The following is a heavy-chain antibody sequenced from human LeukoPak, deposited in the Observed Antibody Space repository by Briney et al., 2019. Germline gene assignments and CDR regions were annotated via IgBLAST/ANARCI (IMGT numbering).Heavy chain of an antibody. CDR2: IYYSGST. D-gene: IGHD2-15*01. J-gene: IGHJ5*02. CDR1: GGSISTYY. Sequence: SETLSLTCTAPGGSISTYYWSWIRQPPGKGLEWIGYIYYSGSTNYNPSLKSRVTISVDTSRHQFSLKLSSVTAADTVVYYCAREWSSWGQGTLVTVSS. CDR3: AREWSS. V-gene: IGHV4-59*13.